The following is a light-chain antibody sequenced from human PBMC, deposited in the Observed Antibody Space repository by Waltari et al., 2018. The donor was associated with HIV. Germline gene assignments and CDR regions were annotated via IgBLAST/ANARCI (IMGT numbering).Light chain of an antibody. V-gene: IGKV3-20*01. CDR3: HQYGNPPFT. CDR2: AAS. CDR1: QNVNNRY. J-gene: IGKJ2*01. Sequence: DMVLTQSPGTLSLSPGERATLPCRASQNVNNRYLAWYQLKPGQPPRLLIYAASNRAPGIPARFSGRGSGTDFTLTITRLEPEDFAVYSCHQYGNPPFTFGQGSKLEI.